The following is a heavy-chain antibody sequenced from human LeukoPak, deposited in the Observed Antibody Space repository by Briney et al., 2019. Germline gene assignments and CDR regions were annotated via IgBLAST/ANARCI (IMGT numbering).Heavy chain of an antibody. CDR1: GFTFSSYA. CDR3: AKVGYCSSTSCYTVAYFDY. D-gene: IGHD2-2*02. CDR2: ISGSGGST. Sequence: GGSLRLSCAVSGFTFSSYAMSWVRQAPGKGLEWVSAISGSGGSTYYADSVKGRFTISRDNSKNTLYLQMNSLRAEDTAVYYCAKVGYCSSTSCYTVAYFDYWGQGTLVTVSS. V-gene: IGHV3-23*01. J-gene: IGHJ4*02.